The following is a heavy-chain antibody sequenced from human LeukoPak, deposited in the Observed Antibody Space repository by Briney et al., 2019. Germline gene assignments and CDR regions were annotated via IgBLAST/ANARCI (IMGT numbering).Heavy chain of an antibody. V-gene: IGHV3-23*01. D-gene: IGHD2-15*01. CDR3: AKGYCSGGSCYSSY. CDR2: ISGSGGST. Sequence: GGSLRLSCADSGFTFSSYAMSWVRQAPGKGLEWVSAISGSGGSTYYADSVKGRFTISRDNSKNTLYLQMNSLRAEDTAVYYCAKGYCSGGSCYSSYWGQGTLVTVSS. CDR1: GFTFSSYA. J-gene: IGHJ4*02.